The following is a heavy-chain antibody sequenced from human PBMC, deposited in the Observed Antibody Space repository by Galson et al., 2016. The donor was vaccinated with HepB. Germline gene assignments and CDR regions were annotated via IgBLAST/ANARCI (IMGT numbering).Heavy chain of an antibody. CDR3: ATLSNGWSN. CDR2: IYFSGTI. D-gene: IGHD6-19*01. J-gene: IGHJ4*02. Sequence: EPLSLTCTVSGGPVSSSSYYWGWIRQPPGKGLEWIGSIYFSGTIYYNPSLKSRVTISADTSKNQFSLRLSSVTAADTAVYYCATLSNGWSNWGQGTLVTVSS. CDR1: GGPVSSSSYY. V-gene: IGHV4-39*01.